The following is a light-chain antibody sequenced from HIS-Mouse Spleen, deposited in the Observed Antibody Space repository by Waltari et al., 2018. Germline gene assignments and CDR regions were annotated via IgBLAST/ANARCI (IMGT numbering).Light chain of an antibody. J-gene: IGLJ3*02. CDR3: QSYDSSLRV. CDR1: SSNIGAGYD. V-gene: IGLV1-40*01. Sequence: QSVLTQPPSVSGAPGQRVTIPCTGSSSNIGAGYDVHWYQQLPGTAPKLLIHGNSNRPSGVPDRCSGSKSGTSASLAITGLQAEDEADYYCQSYDSSLRVFGGGTKLTVL. CDR2: GNS.